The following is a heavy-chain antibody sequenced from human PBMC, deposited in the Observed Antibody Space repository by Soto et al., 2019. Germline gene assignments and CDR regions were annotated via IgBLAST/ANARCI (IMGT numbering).Heavy chain of an antibody. CDR2: IYYSGST. Sequence: PSETLSLTCTVSGGSISSYYWSWIRQPPGKGLEWIGYIYYSGSTNYNPSLKSRVTISVDTSKNQFSLRLSSVTAADTTVYYCARHRDTIFGSAFDIWGQGTMVTVSS. CDR1: GGSISSYY. CDR3: ARHRDTIFGSAFDI. J-gene: IGHJ3*02. D-gene: IGHD3-3*01. V-gene: IGHV4-59*08.